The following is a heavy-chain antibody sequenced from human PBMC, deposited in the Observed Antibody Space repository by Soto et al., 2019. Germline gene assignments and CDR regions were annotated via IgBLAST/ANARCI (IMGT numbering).Heavy chain of an antibody. CDR1: GGSISSGGYY. CDR3: ARSYRSSSAVAVDN. J-gene: IGHJ4*02. CDR2: IYYTGNT. D-gene: IGHD6-6*01. V-gene: IGHV4-31*03. Sequence: SETLSLTCTVSGGSISSGGYYWSWIRQHPGKGLEWIGYIYYTGNTYYNPSLKSRVAISADTSKNQFSLNLSSVTAADTAIYYCARSYRSSSAVAVDNWGQGTLVTVSS.